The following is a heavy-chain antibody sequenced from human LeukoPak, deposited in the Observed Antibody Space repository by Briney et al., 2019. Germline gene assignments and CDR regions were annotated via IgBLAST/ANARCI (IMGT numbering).Heavy chain of an antibody. D-gene: IGHD3-10*01. CDR1: GFTFSSYW. Sequence: GSLRLSCAASGFTFSSYWMSWVRQPPGKGLEWIGEINHSGSTNYNPSLKSRVTISVDTSKNQFSLKLSSVTAADTAVYYCASHNYGSGSIVDYWGQGTLVTVSS. V-gene: IGHV4-34*01. CDR3: ASHNYGSGSIVDY. CDR2: INHSGST. J-gene: IGHJ4*02.